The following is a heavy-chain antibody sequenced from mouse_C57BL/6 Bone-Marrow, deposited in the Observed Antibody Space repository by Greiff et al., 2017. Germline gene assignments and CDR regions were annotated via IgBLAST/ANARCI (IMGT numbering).Heavy chain of an antibody. CDR3: ARAGDYYCSSYGYYAMDY. V-gene: IGHV5-16*01. CDR1: GFTFSDYY. Sequence: EVKLMESEGGLVQPGSSMKLSCTASGFTFSDYYMAWVRQVPEKGLEWVANINYDGSSTYYLDSLKSRFIISRDNAKNILYLQMSSLKSEDTATYYCARAGDYYCSSYGYYAMDYWGQGTSVTVSS. CDR2: INYDGSST. D-gene: IGHD1-1*01. J-gene: IGHJ4*01.